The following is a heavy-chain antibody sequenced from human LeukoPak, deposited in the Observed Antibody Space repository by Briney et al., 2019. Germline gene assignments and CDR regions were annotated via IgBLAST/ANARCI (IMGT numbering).Heavy chain of an antibody. CDR2: INHSGST. Sequence: SQTLSLTCPVSSGSISSGVYYWSWIRQPPGMGLEWIGEINHSGSTNYNPSLKSRVTISVDTSKNQFSLKLSSVTAADTAVYYCARGLITMVRGVIPGGDNWFDPWGQGTLVTVSS. V-gene: IGHV4-30-2*01. CDR3: ARGLITMVRGVIPGGDNWFDP. J-gene: IGHJ5*02. CDR1: SGSISSGVYY. D-gene: IGHD3-10*01.